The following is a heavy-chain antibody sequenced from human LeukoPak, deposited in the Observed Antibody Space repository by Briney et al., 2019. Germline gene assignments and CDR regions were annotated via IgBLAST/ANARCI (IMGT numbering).Heavy chain of an antibody. CDR2: TSYTGST. J-gene: IGHJ1*01. V-gene: IGHV4-59*01. CDR1: GGSINSAS. Sequence: SETLSLTCTVSGGSINSASWTWIRQPPGMGLEWMGFTSYTGSTSYNPSLGSRVTMAVDTSSNQFSLDLSSVTAADTAVYYCATYDVMTGYSDSWGQGTLVTVSS. D-gene: IGHD3-9*01. CDR3: ATYDVMTGYSDS.